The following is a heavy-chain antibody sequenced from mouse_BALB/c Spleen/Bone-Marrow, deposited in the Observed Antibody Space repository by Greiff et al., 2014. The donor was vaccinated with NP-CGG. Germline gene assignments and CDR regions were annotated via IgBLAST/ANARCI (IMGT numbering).Heavy chain of an antibody. J-gene: IGHJ4*01. CDR3: ARITTATGAMDY. V-gene: IGHV2-9*02. CDR2: IWADGST. CDR1: GFSLTNYG. Sequence: QVHVKQSGPGLVAPSQSLSITCTVPGFSLTNYGVHWVRQPPGKGLEWLGVIWADGSTNYNSALMSRLSISKDNSKSRVFFKMNSLQTDDTAMYYCARITTATGAMDYWGQGTSVTVSS. D-gene: IGHD1-2*01.